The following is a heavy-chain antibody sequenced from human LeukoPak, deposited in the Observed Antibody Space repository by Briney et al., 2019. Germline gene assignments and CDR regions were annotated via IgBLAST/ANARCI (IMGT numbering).Heavy chain of an antibody. CDR2: ISGSSGST. V-gene: IGHV3-23*01. Sequence: PGGSLRLSCVTSGFTFSIFGMSWVRQAPGKGLEWVSTISGSSGSTHYADSVKGRFTISRDNSKNTLYLQMNSLRAEDTAVYYCARGSIAVAVGKYYFDYWGQGALVTVSS. CDR3: ARGSIAVAVGKYYFDY. J-gene: IGHJ4*02. CDR1: GFTFSIFG. D-gene: IGHD6-19*01.